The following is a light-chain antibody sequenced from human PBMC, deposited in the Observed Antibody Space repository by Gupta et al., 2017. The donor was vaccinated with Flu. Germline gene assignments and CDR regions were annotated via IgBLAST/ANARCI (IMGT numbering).Light chain of an antibody. CDR2: GNN. Sequence: QFVLTPPPSVSGAPGQRVPISCTRSTPNLGAGYDVHWYQQVPGRAPKRLIFGNNNRPSGVADRFSGSKSGTSAALAIAGLQAEEEADYYCQSYDNSLSGAKVFGGGTKLTVL. CDR3: QSYDNSLSGAKV. J-gene: IGLJ3*02. CDR1: TPNLGAGYD. V-gene: IGLV1-40*01.